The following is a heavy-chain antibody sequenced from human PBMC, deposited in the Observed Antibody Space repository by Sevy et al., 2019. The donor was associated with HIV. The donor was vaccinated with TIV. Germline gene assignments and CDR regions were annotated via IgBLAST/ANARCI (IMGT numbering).Heavy chain of an antibody. CDR2: IIPIFGTA. D-gene: IGHD2-2*01. CDR1: GGTFSSYA. Sequence: ASVKVSCKASGGTFSSYAISWVRQAPGQGLEWMGGIIPIFGTANYAQKFQGRVTITADESTSTAYMELGSLRSEDTAVYYCARSKRVVPAAHYFDYWGQGTLVTVSS. CDR3: ARSKRVVPAAHYFDY. V-gene: IGHV1-69*13. J-gene: IGHJ4*02.